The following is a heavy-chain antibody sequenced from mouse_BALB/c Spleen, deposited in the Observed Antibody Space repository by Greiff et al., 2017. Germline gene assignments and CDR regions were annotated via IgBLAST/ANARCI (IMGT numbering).Heavy chain of an antibody. CDR1: GYSFTGYF. CDR3: ARSYYYGSSYEGFAY. CDR2: INPYNGDT. V-gene: IGHV1-20*02. Sequence: EVQLQQSGPELVKPGASVKISCKASGYSFTGYFMNWVMQSHGKSLEWIGRINPYNGDTFYNQKFKGKATLTVDKSSSTAHMELRSLASEDSAVYYCARSYYYGSSYEGFAYWGQGTLVTVSA. D-gene: IGHD1-1*01. J-gene: IGHJ3*01.